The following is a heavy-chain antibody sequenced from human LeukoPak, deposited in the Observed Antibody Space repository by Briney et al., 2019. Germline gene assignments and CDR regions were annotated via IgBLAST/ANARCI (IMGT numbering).Heavy chain of an antibody. Sequence: PSETLSLTCTVSGGSISSYYWSWIRQPPGKGLEWIGYIYYSGSTNYNPSLKSRVTISVDTSQNQFSLKLSSVTAADTAVYYCARGRIAARPYYYYYMDVWGKGTTVTVSS. D-gene: IGHD6-6*01. CDR3: ARGRIAARPYYYYYMDV. CDR2: IYYSGST. J-gene: IGHJ6*03. V-gene: IGHV4-59*01. CDR1: GGSISSYY.